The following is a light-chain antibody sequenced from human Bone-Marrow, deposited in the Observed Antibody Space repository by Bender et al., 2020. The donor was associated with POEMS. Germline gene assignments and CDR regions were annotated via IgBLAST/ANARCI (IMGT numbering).Light chain of an antibody. J-gene: IGLJ1*01. CDR2: DVT. CDR3: SSYTTSSTYA. CDR1: SSDVGGYSY. Sequence: QSVLTQPPSASGTPGQSVIISCSGTSSDVGGYSYVSWYQQHPGKAPKLLIYDVTKRPSGVPDRFSGSKSGNSASLTISGLQADDEADYFCSSYTTSSTYAFGTGTAVTVL. V-gene: IGLV2-8*01.